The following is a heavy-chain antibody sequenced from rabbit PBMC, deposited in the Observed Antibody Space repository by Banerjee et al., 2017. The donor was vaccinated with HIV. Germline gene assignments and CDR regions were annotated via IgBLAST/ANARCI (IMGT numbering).Heavy chain of an antibody. CDR1: GFSFSSSYW. J-gene: IGHJ6*01. V-gene: IGHV1S40*01. Sequence: QSLVESGGDLVKPGASLTLTCTASGFSFSSSYWMSWVRQAPGKGLEWIGCIYTGSGGSTYYASWAKGRFTITRSTSLNTVTLQLNSLTAADTATYFCARDLSSSGWSDFALWGQGTLVTVS. CDR2: IYTGSGGST. CDR3: ARDLSSSGWSDFAL. D-gene: IGHD4-1*01.